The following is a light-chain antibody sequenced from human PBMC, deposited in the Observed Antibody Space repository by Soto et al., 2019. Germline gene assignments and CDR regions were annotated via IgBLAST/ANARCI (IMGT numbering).Light chain of an antibody. CDR1: SSDVGGYNY. J-gene: IGLJ1*01. CDR3: SSYTSSSTLV. Sequence: LAQPASVSGSPGQSITISCTGTSSDVGGYNYVSWYQQHPGKAPKLMIFKVSNRPSGVSNRFSGSKSGNTASLTISGLQAEDEADYYCSSYTSSSTLVFGTGTKVTVL. V-gene: IGLV2-14*01. CDR2: KVS.